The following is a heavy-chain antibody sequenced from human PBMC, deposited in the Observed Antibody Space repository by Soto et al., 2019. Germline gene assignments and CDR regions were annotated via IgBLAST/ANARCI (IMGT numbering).Heavy chain of an antibody. D-gene: IGHD2-2*02. CDR3: TLALPATIPDGPMSD. CDR1: GFTLSDYY. Sequence: EVQLVESGGGLVQPGGSLRLSCAASGFTLSDYYMDWVRQAPGKGLEWVGRTRNKGNSYTTEYAASVKGRFTISRDDSKNSLFLQMNSLKTEDTAVYYCTLALPATIPDGPMSDWGQGTLVTVPS. CDR2: TRNKGNSYTT. V-gene: IGHV3-72*01. J-gene: IGHJ4*02.